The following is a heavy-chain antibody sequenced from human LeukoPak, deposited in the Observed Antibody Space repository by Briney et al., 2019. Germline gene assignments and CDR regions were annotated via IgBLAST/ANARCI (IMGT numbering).Heavy chain of an antibody. CDR3: GRSEWSGAHYYYYYMGV. J-gene: IGHJ6*03. Sequence: PGGSLRLSCAASGFTFSSYAMNWVRQAPGKGLEWVSSITGSGSSTNYADSVKGRFTISRDNSKNTLYVQMNSLRAEDTAVYYCGRSEWSGAHYYYYYMGVWGKGTTVTVSS. CDR1: GFTFSSYA. D-gene: IGHD3-3*01. CDR2: ITGSGSST. V-gene: IGHV3-23*01.